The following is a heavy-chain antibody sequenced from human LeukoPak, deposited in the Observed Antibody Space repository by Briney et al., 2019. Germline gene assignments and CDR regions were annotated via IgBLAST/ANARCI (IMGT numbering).Heavy chain of an antibody. D-gene: IGHD6-19*01. J-gene: IGHJ6*02. V-gene: IGHV3-66*01. Sequence: AGGSLRLSCAASGFTVSSNYMSGVRQAPGKGLEWGSVIYSGGSTYYSDSVKGRFTISRDKSKNTLHLQMNSMIAEDTAVYYCGIAVPLYSYGMDVWGQGTTVTVSS. CDR1: GFTVSSNY. CDR2: IYSGGST. CDR3: GIAVPLYSYGMDV.